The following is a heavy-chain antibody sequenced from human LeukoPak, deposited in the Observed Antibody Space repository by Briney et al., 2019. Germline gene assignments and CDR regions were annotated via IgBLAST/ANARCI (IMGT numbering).Heavy chain of an antibody. CDR1: GGSFSGYY. CDR2: INHSGST. V-gene: IGHV4-34*01. J-gene: IGHJ2*01. D-gene: IGHD5-18*01. Sequence: SETLSLTCAVYGGSFSGYYWSWIRQPPGKGLEWIGEINHSGSTNYTPSLKSRVTISVDTSKNQFSLKLSSVTAADTAVYYCTRLSLDTTTPNWYFDLWGRGTVVTVSS. CDR3: TRLSLDTTTPNWYFDL.